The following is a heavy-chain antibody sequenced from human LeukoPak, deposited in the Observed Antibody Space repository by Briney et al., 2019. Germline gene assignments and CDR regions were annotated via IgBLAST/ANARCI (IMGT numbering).Heavy chain of an antibody. J-gene: IGHJ4*02. D-gene: IGHD3-10*01. CDR2: IRSKTYCGTT. V-gene: IGHV3-49*04. CDR3: TSGWFGELPADH. CDR1: GFTFGDYA. Sequence: GGSLRLSCTASGFTFGDYAMTWVRQAPGKGLEWVGFIRSKTYCGTTEYGASVKGRFTISRDDSKSIAYLQMNSLKTEDTAVYYCTSGWFGELPADHWGQGTLVTVSS.